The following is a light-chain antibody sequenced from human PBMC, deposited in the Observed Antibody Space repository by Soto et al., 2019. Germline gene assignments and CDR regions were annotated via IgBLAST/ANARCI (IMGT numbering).Light chain of an antibody. J-gene: IGKJ2*01. Sequence: EIVLTQSPGTLSLSPGERATLSCRASQSVSNRYLAWYRQRPGQAPRLLIYGASSRATGIPDRFSGSGSGTDCTLTISRLEPEDFAVYYCQQYGDSPLTFGQGTKLEIK. CDR2: GAS. CDR1: QSVSNRY. CDR3: QQYGDSPLT. V-gene: IGKV3-20*01.